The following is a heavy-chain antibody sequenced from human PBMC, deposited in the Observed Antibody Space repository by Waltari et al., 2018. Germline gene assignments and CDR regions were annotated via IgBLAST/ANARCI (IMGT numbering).Heavy chain of an antibody. Sequence: QVQLVQSGAAVKKPGASVKVSCKAYGYTFTGYYIHWVRQDPGQGLGWVGRINPSSVGTTAARKFHGSGTMTRTTSISTSYMGLSRLRSDDTAVYYCARDQDYYGFAFDPWGQGTLVTVSS. J-gene: IGHJ5*02. CDR1: GYTFTGYY. CDR2: INPSSVGT. V-gene: IGHV1-2*06. D-gene: IGHD3-10*01. CDR3: ARDQDYYGFAFDP.